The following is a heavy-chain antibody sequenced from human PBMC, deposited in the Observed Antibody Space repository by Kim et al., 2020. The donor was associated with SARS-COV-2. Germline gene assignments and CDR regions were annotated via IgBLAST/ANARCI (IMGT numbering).Heavy chain of an antibody. CDR1: GGSISSYY. CDR3: ARVYSYGYRFRYYFDY. D-gene: IGHD5-18*01. Sequence: SETLSLTCTVSGGSISSYYWSWIRQPPGKGLEWIGYIYYSGSTNYNPSLKSRVTISVDTSKNQFSLKLSSVTAADTAVYYCARVYSYGYRFRYYFDYWGQGTLVTVSS. CDR2: IYYSGST. V-gene: IGHV4-59*01. J-gene: IGHJ4*02.